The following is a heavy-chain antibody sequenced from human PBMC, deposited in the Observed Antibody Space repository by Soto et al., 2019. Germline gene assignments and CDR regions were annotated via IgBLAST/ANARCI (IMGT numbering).Heavy chain of an antibody. CDR3: AKALRYYYYMDV. CDR1: GFTFDDYA. J-gene: IGHJ6*03. CDR2: ISWNSGSI. Sequence: SLRLSCAASGFTFDDYAMHWVRQAPGKGLEWVSGISWNSGSIGYADSVKGRFTISRDNAKNSLYLQMNSLRAEDTALYYCAKALRYYYYMDVWGKGTRVTVSS. V-gene: IGHV3-9*01.